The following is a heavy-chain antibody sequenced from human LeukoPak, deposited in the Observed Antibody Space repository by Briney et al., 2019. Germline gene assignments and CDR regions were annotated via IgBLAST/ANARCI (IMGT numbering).Heavy chain of an antibody. V-gene: IGHV1-8*01. CDR3: ARGYDSSGYYPLDY. J-gene: IGHJ4*02. Sequence: GASVKVSCKASGYTFTSYDINWVPQATGQGLEWMGWMNPNSGNTGYAQKFQGRVTMTRNTSISTAYMELSSLRSEDTAVYYCARGYDSSGYYPLDYWGQGTLVTVSS. D-gene: IGHD3-22*01. CDR2: MNPNSGNT. CDR1: GYTFTSYD.